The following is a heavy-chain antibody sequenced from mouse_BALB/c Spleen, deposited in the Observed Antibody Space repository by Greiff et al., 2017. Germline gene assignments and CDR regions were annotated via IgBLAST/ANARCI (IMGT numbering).Heavy chain of an antibody. D-gene: IGHD2-14*01. Sequence: EVKLLESGPGLVKPSQSLSLTCTVTGYSITSDYAWNWIRQFPGNKLEWMGYISYSGSTSYNPSLKSRISITRDTSKNQFFLQLNSVTTEDTATYYCARAYRYAWFAYWGQGTLVTVSA. CDR1: GYSITSDYA. J-gene: IGHJ3*01. CDR2: ISYSGST. CDR3: ARAYRYAWFAY. V-gene: IGHV3-2*02.